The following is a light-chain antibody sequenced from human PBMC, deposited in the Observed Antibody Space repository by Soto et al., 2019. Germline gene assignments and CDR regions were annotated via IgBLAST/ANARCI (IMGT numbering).Light chain of an antibody. CDR1: QSVSSN. J-gene: IGKJ4*01. V-gene: IGKV3-15*01. CDR3: HVYNNLTLT. CDR2: GAS. Sequence: IVIAETPTPLSVSPAERAPLSCRASQSVSSNLAWYQQIPGQALRRLTYGASTRATGIPAMFSGSVSGTEFTLTSSILQSEDLAVYYGHVYNNLTLTFGGGTKVDIK.